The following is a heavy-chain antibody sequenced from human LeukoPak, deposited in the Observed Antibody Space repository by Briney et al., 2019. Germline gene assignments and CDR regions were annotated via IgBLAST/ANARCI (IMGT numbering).Heavy chain of an antibody. CDR2: IYPGDSDT. J-gene: IGHJ3*02. D-gene: IGHD3-22*01. Sequence: GESLKISCKGSGYSFTRYWIGWVRQMPGKGLEWMGIIYPGDSDTRYSPSFQGQVTISADESISTAYLQWSSLKASDTAMYYCARQPDDSSGYYYSAPDAFDIWGQGTMVTVSS. V-gene: IGHV5-51*01. CDR3: ARQPDDSSGYYYSAPDAFDI. CDR1: GYSFTRYW.